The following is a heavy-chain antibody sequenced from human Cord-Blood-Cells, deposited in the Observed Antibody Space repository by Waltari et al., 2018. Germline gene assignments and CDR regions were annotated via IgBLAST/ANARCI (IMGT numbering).Heavy chain of an antibody. J-gene: IGHJ4*02. D-gene: IGHD3-16*01. CDR2: IYTSGST. Sequence: QVQLQESGPGLLKPSETLSLTCTVSGGSISSYYWSWIRQPAGKGREWIGRIYTSGSTNYNPSLRRRVTMSVGTSENQFSLKLGSVTAADTAVYYCARGTFLGDPYYFDYWGQGTLVTVSS. V-gene: IGHV4-4*07. CDR1: GGSISSYY. CDR3: ARGTFLGDPYYFDY.